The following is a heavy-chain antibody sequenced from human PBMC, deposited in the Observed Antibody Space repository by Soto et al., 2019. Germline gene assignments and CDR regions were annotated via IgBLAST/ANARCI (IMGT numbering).Heavy chain of an antibody. V-gene: IGHV3-21*01. D-gene: IGHD6-6*01. CDR2: ISSSSSYI. CDR3: ARDSSSRPFDY. J-gene: IGHJ4*02. CDR1: GFTFSSYS. Sequence: EVQLVESGGGLVKPGGSLRLSCAASGFTFSSYSMNWVRQAPGKGLEWVSSISSSSSYIYYADSVKGRFTISRDNAKNSQYLQMNSLRAEDTAVYYCARDSSSRPFDYWGQGTLVTVSS.